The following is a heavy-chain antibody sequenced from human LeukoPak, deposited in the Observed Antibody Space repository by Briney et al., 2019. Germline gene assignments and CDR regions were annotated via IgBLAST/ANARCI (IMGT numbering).Heavy chain of an antibody. D-gene: IGHD3-10*01. CDR3: APRVDTMVRGVKYNWFDP. CDR2: IYYSGST. CDR1: GGSISSSSYY. Sequence: PSETLSLTCTVSGGSISSSSYYWGWIRQPPGKGLEWIGSIYYSGSTYYNPSLKSRVTISVDTSKNQFSLKLSSVTAADTAVYYCAPRVDTMVRGVKYNWFDPWGQGTLVTVSS. V-gene: IGHV4-39*07. J-gene: IGHJ5*02.